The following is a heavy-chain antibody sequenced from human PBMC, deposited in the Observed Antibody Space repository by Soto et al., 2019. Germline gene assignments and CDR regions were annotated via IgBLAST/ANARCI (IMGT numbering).Heavy chain of an antibody. CDR3: ARASAAAGTLDAFAI. Sequence: QVQLVQSGAEVKKPGSSVKVSCKASGGTFSSYAISWVRQAPGQGLEWMGGIIPIFGTANYAQKFQGRVTITTDGATSTGHNERSSLRSEHTAVYYCARASAAAGTLDAFAIWGQGTMVTVSS. D-gene: IGHD6-13*01. CDR2: IIPIFGTA. V-gene: IGHV1-69*05. J-gene: IGHJ3*02. CDR1: GGTFSSYA.